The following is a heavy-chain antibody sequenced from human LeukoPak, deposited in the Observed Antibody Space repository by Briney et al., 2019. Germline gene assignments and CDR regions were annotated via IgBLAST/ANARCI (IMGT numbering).Heavy chain of an antibody. CDR3: ARSLGDNDY. J-gene: IGHJ4*02. V-gene: IGHV3-21*01. Sequence: GGSLRLSCAASGFTFSSYAMSWVRQAPGKGLEWVSSISSSSYIYYADSVKGRFTISRDNAKNSLYLQMNSLRAEDTAVYYCARSLGDNDYWGQGTLVTVSS. CDR2: ISSSSYI. D-gene: IGHD2-21*02. CDR1: GFTFSSYA.